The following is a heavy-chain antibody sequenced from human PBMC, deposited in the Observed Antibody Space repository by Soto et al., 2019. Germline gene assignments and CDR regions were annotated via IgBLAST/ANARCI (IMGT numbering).Heavy chain of an antibody. V-gene: IGHV1-69*01. Sequence: QVHLVQSGAEVKKPGSSVKVSCRASGGTFKTYEINWVRQAPGQGLEWMGGIVPLFATTNWAQQFQGRGTFRADESTSTAYMELSSLRSEDTAVYYCGGRGIRTTWSAIDAWGQGALVTVSS. J-gene: IGHJ5*02. CDR2: IVPLFATT. CDR1: GGTFKTYE. D-gene: IGHD3-3*01. CDR3: GGRGIRTTWSAIDA.